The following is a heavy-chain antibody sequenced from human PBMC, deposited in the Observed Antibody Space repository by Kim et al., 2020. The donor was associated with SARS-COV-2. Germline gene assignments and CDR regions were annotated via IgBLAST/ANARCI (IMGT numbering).Heavy chain of an antibody. Sequence: YAHKFQGTVTMTEDTSTDTAYMERSSLRSEDTAVYYCATSAAAGRLYWFDPWGQGTLVTVSS. D-gene: IGHD6-13*01. V-gene: IGHV1-24*01. J-gene: IGHJ5*02. CDR3: ATSAAAGRLYWFDP.